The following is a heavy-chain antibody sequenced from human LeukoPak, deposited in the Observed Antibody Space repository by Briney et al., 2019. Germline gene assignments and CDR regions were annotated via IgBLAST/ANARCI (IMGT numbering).Heavy chain of an antibody. CDR1: GGSISNYY. CDR2: IFYSGTT. Sequence: KPSETLSLTCTVSGGSISNYYWSWIRQPPGKGLDWIGYIFYSGTTNYNPSLKSRVTISVDTSKNQFSLKLNSVTASDTAVYYCARGGSSGYDPFDYWGQGTLVTVSS. J-gene: IGHJ4*02. CDR3: ARGGSSGYDPFDY. D-gene: IGHD5-12*01. V-gene: IGHV4-59*08.